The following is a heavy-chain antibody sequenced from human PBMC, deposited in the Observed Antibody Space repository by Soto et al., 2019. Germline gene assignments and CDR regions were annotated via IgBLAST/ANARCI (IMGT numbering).Heavy chain of an antibody. CDR1: GFSLSNARMG. CDR2: IFSKDKK. V-gene: IGHV2-26*01. J-gene: IGHJ4*02. CDR3: ARIIHSRGSSFDY. D-gene: IGHD3-22*01. Sequence: HVTLKETGPVLVKPTETLTLTCTVSGFSLSNARMGVSWIRQPPGKALEWLAHIFSKDKKASSTSLKSRLTISKYTSKSQVVLTMTNMDPVDTAAYYCARIIHSRGSSFDYWGQGTLVTVSS.